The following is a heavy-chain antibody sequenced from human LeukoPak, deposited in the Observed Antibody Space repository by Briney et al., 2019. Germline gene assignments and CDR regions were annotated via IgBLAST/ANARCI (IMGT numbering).Heavy chain of an antibody. D-gene: IGHD6-13*01. J-gene: IGHJ6*03. CDR1: GGSIGNYY. CDR2: IYVTGT. V-gene: IGHV4-59*08. Sequence: SETLSLTCTVTGGSIGNYYWSWIRQSPGKGLEWIGYIYVTGTRYNPYLQSRVTISVDRSRNQFFLKMSSVTAADTAVYYCARHIAGGIEDMDVWGKGTKVIVSS. CDR3: ARHIAGGIEDMDV.